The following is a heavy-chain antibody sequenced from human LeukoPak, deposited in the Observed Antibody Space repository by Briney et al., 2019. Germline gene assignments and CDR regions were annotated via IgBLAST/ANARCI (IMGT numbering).Heavy chain of an antibody. J-gene: IGHJ4*02. CDR2: INGDGSNS. V-gene: IGHV3-74*01. CDR1: GFTFTTYW. Sequence: GGSLRLSCVASGFTFTTYWMHWVRQAPGKGLVRVSRINGDGSNSNYADSVKGRFTISRDNARNTLYLQMNGLRAEDTALYYCARTSPTSHFDFWGQGTLVTVSS. CDR3: ARTSPTSHFDF. D-gene: IGHD3-16*01.